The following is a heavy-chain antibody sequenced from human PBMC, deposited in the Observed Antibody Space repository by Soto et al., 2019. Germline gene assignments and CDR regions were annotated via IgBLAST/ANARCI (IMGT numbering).Heavy chain of an antibody. CDR3: AREKILTGYSPLVY. D-gene: IGHD3-9*01. J-gene: IGHJ4*02. Sequence: GGSLRLSCAASGFTFSSYAMHWVRQAPVKGLEWVAVISYDGSNKYYADSVKGRFTISRDNSKNTLYLQMNSLRAEDTAVYYCAREKILTGYSPLVYWGQGTLVTVSS. V-gene: IGHV3-30-3*01. CDR2: ISYDGSNK. CDR1: GFTFSSYA.